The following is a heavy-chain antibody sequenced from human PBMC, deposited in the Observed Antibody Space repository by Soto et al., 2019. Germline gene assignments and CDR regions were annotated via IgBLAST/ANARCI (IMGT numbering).Heavy chain of an antibody. CDR2: IYYSGST. Sequence: QVQLQESGPGLVKPSQTLSLTCTVSGGSISSGGYYWSWIRQHPGKGLEWIGYIYYSGSTYYNPSLKRRVTISVDTSKNQFSLKLSSVTAADTAVYYCAREDSSSPRGNWFDPWGQGTLVTVSS. CDR3: AREDSSSPRGNWFDP. V-gene: IGHV4-31*03. J-gene: IGHJ5*02. D-gene: IGHD6-6*01. CDR1: GGSISSGGYY.